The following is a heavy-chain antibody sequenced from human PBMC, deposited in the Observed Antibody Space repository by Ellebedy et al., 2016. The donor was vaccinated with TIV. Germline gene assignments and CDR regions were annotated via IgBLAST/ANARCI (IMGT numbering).Heavy chain of an antibody. Sequence: SETLSLTCTVSGGSISGHFWSWIRQSPGKGLEWIGSIYHSGSTYYNPSLKSRVTISVDTSKNQFSLKVTSVTAADTAVYYCARLAMLARLQNYGYHSMDVWGQGTTVIVSS. CDR1: GGSISGHF. J-gene: IGHJ6*02. CDR2: IYHSGST. D-gene: IGHD3-10*01. V-gene: IGHV4-59*11. CDR3: ARLAMLARLQNYGYHSMDV.